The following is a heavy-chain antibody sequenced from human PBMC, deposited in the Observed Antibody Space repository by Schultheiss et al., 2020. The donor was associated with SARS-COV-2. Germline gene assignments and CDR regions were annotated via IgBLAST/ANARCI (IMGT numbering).Heavy chain of an antibody. J-gene: IGHJ4*02. D-gene: IGHD5-18*01. CDR3: ARDSGGDEWDTGDFDY. V-gene: IGHV4-59*01. Sequence: SETLSLTCTVSGGSISSYYWSWIRQPPGKGLEWIGYIYYSGSTNYNPSLKSRVTISVDTSKNQFSLKLSSVTAADTAVYYCARDSGGDEWDTGDFDYWGQGTLVTVSS. CDR2: IYYSGST. CDR1: GGSISSYY.